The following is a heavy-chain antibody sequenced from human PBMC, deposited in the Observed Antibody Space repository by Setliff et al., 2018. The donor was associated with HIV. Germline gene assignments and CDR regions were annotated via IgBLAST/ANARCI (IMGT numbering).Heavy chain of an antibody. D-gene: IGHD3-22*01. CDR1: GYTFTTYA. Sequence: GASVKVSCKASGYTFTTYAMIWVRQAPGQSLEWMGWIHTGNGNTRLSQKFQGRVTISRDTSASTAYVELYSLTSEDTAVYYCARTLTYYFDGSFSSGPADYWGLGTLVTVSS. CDR2: IHTGNGNT. J-gene: IGHJ4*02. V-gene: IGHV1-3*04. CDR3: ARTLTYYFDGSFSSGPADY.